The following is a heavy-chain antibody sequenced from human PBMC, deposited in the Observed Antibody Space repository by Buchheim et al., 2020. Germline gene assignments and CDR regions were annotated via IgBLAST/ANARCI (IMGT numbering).Heavy chain of an antibody. CDR3: AKAVVVVPAATTEGYYYGMDV. CDR2: ISGSGGST. V-gene: IGHV3-23*01. J-gene: IGHJ6*02. CDR1: GFTFSSYA. D-gene: IGHD2-2*01. Sequence: EVRLLESGGGLVQPGGSLRLSCAASGFTFSSYAMSWVRQAPGKGLEWVSAISGSGGSTYYADSVKGRFTISRDNSKNTLYLQMNSLRAEDTAVYYCAKAVVVVPAATTEGYYYGMDVWGQGTT.